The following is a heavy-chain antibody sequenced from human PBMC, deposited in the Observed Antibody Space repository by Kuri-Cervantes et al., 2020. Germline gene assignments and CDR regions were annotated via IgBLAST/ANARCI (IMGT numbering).Heavy chain of an antibody. CDR3: ARINSGHRYGPDH. D-gene: IGHD5-18*01. CDR2: IIPIFGTA. V-gene: IGHV1-69*06. CDR1: GGTFSSYA. Sequence: SVKVSCKASGGTFSSYAISWVRQAPGQGLEWMGGIIPIFGTANYAQKFQGRVTITADKSTSTAYMELSSLRSEDTAVYYCARINSGHRYGPDHWGQGTPVTVSS. J-gene: IGHJ4*02.